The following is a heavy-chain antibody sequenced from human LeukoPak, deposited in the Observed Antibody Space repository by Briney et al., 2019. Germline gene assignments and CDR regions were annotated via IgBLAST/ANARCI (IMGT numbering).Heavy chain of an antibody. D-gene: IGHD3-10*01. Sequence: SVKVSCKASGGTFSSYAISWVRQAPGQGLEWMGRIIPILGIANYAQKSQGRVTITADKSTSTAYMELSSLRSEDTAVYYCAHTYYYGSGSYYNNFDYWGQGTLVTVSS. J-gene: IGHJ4*02. CDR3: AHTYYYGSGSYYNNFDY. CDR2: IIPILGIA. V-gene: IGHV1-69*04. CDR1: GGTFSSYA.